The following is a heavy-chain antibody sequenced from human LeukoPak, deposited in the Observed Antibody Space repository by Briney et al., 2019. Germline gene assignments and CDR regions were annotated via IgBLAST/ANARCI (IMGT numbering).Heavy chain of an antibody. CDR3: AKDIGGATYYYIAMDV. Sequence: QSGGSLRLSCAASGFTFDDYAMHWVRQAPGKGLEWVSGISWNSGSMGYADSVKGRFTISRDNAKNSLYLQMNSLRAEDTAFYYCAKDIGGATYYYIAMDVWGQGTTVTVSS. CDR1: GFTFDDYA. V-gene: IGHV3-9*01. J-gene: IGHJ6*02. D-gene: IGHD3-16*01. CDR2: ISWNSGSM.